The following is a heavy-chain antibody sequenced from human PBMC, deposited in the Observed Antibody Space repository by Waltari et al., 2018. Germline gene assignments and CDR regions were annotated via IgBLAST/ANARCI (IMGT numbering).Heavy chain of an antibody. V-gene: IGHV3-74*01. CDR1: GFTFSSYW. CDR2: INPDGSTT. Sequence: VQLVESGGGLVQPGGSLRLSCAASGFTFSSYWMYWVRQVPEKGLGFISRINPDGSTTNYADSVKGRFTMSRDNAKNTLFLQMNSLRVEDTGVYYCARLIAGAAHHFDSWGQGTLVTVSS. D-gene: IGHD6-19*01. CDR3: ARLIAGAAHHFDS. J-gene: IGHJ4*02.